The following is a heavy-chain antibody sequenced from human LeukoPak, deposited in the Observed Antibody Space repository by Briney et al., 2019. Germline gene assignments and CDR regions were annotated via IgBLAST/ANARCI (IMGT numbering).Heavy chain of an antibody. Sequence: GGSLRLSCAASGFTFSSYAMHWIRQAPGKGLEWVAVISYDGSNKYYADSVKGRFTISRDNSKNTLYLQMNSLRAEDTTVYYRAREQSALWFGELEPFDYWGQGTLVTVSS. CDR1: GFTFSSYA. D-gene: IGHD3-10*01. J-gene: IGHJ4*02. CDR3: AREQSALWFGELEPFDY. CDR2: ISYDGSNK. V-gene: IGHV3-30-3*01.